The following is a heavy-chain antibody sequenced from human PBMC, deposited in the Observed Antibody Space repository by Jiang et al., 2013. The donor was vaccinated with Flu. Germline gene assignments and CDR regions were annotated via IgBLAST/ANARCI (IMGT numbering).Heavy chain of an antibody. J-gene: IGHJ4*02. Sequence: SQTLSLTCGISGDTVSNSVVVWNWIRQSPSRGLEWLGGTYYRSKWLNAFAVSVKSRITINPDTSKNQFSLQLSSVTPDDTAVYYCARGSLRSFDYWGQGTLVTVSS. CDR2: TYYRSKWLN. V-gene: IGHV6-1*01. CDR3: ARGSLRSFDY. CDR1: GDTVSNSVVV.